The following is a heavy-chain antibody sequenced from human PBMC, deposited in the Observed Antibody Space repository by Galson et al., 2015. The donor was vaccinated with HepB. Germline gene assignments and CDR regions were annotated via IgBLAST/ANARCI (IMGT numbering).Heavy chain of an antibody. J-gene: IGHJ4*02. CDR3: ATSRQWLAYPDY. CDR2: FDPEGGET. V-gene: IGHV1-24*01. D-gene: IGHD6-19*01. Sequence: SVKVSCKVSGYTLTELSMHWVRQAPGKGLEWMGGFDPEGGETIYAQKFQGRVTMTEDTSTDTAYMELSSLRSEDTAVYYCATSRQWLAYPDYWGQGTLVTVSS. CDR1: GYTLTELS.